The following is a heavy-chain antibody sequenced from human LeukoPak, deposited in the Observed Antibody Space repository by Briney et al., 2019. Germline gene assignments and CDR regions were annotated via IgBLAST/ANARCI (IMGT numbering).Heavy chain of an antibody. V-gene: IGHV4-38-2*02. CDR3: ARVNSSSWFYWYFDL. D-gene: IGHD6-13*01. Sequence: SETLSLTCTVSGYSISSGYYWGWIRQPPGKGLEWIGSIYHSGSTYYNPSLKSRVTISVDTSKNQFSLKLSSVTAADTAVYYCARVNSSSWFYWYFDLWGRGTLVTVSS. CDR1: GYSISSGYY. CDR2: IYHSGST. J-gene: IGHJ2*01.